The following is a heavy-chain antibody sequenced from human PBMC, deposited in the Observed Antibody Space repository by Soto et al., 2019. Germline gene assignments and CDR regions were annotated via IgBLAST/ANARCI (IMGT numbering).Heavy chain of an antibody. CDR1: GSSISDEYH. J-gene: IGHJ4*02. CDR2: ISYTGTT. D-gene: IGHD4-17*01. CDR3: ARQPTVTTTRRFFDY. V-gene: IGHV4-30-4*01. Sequence: SETLSLTCTVSGSSISDEYHWTWIRQSPAKGLEWIGYISYTGTTYYNPSLKSRVTISGDTSKNQFSLRMASVTAADTAVYYCARQPTVTTTRRFFDYWGQGSLVTVSS.